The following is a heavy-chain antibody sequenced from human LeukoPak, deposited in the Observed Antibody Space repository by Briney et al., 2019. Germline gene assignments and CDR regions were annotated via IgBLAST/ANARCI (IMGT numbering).Heavy chain of an antibody. CDR3: ARLNYYGSGSYTWFDP. J-gene: IGHJ5*02. Sequence: GGSLRLSCAASGFTFNDYAMNWVRQAPGKGLEWVSSVSGGGGNTHYADSVKGRFTISRDNSKNTLSLQVNSLKASDTAMYYCARLNYYGSGSYTWFDPWGQGTLVTVSS. D-gene: IGHD3-10*01. CDR1: GFTFNDYA. V-gene: IGHV3-23*01. CDR2: VSGGGGNT.